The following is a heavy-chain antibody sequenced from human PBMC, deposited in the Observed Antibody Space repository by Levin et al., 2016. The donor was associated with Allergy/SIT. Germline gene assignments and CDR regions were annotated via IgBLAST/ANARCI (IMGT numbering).Heavy chain of an antibody. J-gene: IGHJ6*02. Sequence: WVRQAPGQGLEWMGIINPSGGSTSYAQKFQGRVTMTRDTSTSTVYMELSSLRSEDTAVYYCARYGSGEHYYYGMDVWGQGTTVTVSS. CDR3: ARYGSGEHYYYGMDV. D-gene: IGHD3-10*01. V-gene: IGHV1-46*03. CDR2: INPSGGST.